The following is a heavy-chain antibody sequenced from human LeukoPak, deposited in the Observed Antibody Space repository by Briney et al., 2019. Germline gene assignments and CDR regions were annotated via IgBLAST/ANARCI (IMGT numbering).Heavy chain of an antibody. CDR1: GYSFTGYH. Sequence: VASVKVSCKAFGYSFTGYHLHWVRQAPRQGLEWMGWVNPKTGGTYYARKFQGRVTMTRDTSINTVNMELSRLTSDDTAVYYCTREFSAKLEWLAYVTGDDAFDVWGQGTMITVS. CDR2: VNPKTGGT. V-gene: IGHV1-2*02. CDR3: TREFSAKLEWLAYVTGDDAFDV. D-gene: IGHD3-3*01. J-gene: IGHJ3*01.